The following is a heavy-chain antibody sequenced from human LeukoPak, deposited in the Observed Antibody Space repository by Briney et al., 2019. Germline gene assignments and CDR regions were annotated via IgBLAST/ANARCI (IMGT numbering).Heavy chain of an antibody. CDR3: ARQTIGYCSGGSCYSNYYYGMDV. J-gene: IGHJ6*02. CDR1: GGSIRSNY. Sequence: PSETLSLTCTVSGGSIRSNYWSWIRQPPGKGLEWIGYIYYSGSTNYNPSLKSRVTISVDTSKNQFSLKLSSVTAADTAVYYCARQTIGYCSGGSCYSNYYYGMDVWGQGTTVTVSS. D-gene: IGHD2-15*01. V-gene: IGHV4-59*08. CDR2: IYYSGST.